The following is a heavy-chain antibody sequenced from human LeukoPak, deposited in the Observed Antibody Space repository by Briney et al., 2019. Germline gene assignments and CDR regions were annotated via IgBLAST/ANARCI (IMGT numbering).Heavy chain of an antibody. CDR2: IYHSGST. CDR1: GYSISSGYY. CDR3: ASERGYHAN. V-gene: IGHV4-38-2*02. D-gene: IGHD5-12*01. Sequence: SETLSLTCTVSGYSISSGYYWGWIRQPPGKGLEWIGSIYHSGSTYYNPSLEGRVTMSVDTSKNQFSLNVISMTAADTAMYYCASERGYHANWGQGTLVTVSS. J-gene: IGHJ4*02.